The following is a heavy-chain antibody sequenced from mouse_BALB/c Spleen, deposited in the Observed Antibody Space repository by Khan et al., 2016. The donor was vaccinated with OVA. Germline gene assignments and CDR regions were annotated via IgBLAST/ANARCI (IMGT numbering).Heavy chain of an antibody. J-gene: IGHJ1*01. CDR2: INTYTGEP. D-gene: IGHD1-3*01. V-gene: IGHV9-1*02. CDR1: GYTFTNYR. CDR3: ARETSYWYFDV. Sequence: QIQLVQSGPELKKPGETVKISCKASGYTFTNYRMNWMKQAPGKGLKWMGWINTYTGEPTYEDNFKGRFAFSLETSASAAYLQLNSLKTEDMATYFCARETSYWYFDVWGAGTTVTVSS.